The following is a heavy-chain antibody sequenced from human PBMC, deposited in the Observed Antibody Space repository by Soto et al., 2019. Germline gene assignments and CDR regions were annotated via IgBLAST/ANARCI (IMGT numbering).Heavy chain of an antibody. CDR1: GGSISSYY. CDR2: IYYSGGT. J-gene: IGHJ4*02. V-gene: IGHV4-59*01. Sequence: SETLSLTCTVSGGSISSYYWSWIRQPPGKGLEWIGYIYYSGGTNYNPSLKSRVTISVDTSKNQFSLKLSSVTAADTAVYYCARVYDSSGYPHGFDYWGQGTLVTVSS. CDR3: ARVYDSSGYPHGFDY. D-gene: IGHD3-22*01.